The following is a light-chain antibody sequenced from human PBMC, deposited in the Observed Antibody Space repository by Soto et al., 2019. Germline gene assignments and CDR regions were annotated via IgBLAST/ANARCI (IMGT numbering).Light chain of an antibody. CDR2: EVS. CDR1: SSDVGGHNY. V-gene: IGLV2-8*01. CDR3: TSYAGNMVGV. J-gene: IGLJ2*01. Sequence: QSALTQPPSASGSPGQSVTISCTGTSSDVGGHNYVSWYQQHPGKAPKVMIYEVSKRPSGVPDRFSGSKSGNTASLTVSGLQAEDEADYYCTSYAGNMVGVLGGGTKLTVL.